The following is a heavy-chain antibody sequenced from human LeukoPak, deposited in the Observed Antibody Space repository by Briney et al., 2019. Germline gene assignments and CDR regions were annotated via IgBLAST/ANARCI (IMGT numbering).Heavy chain of an antibody. CDR3: ARGTSTNKNWFDP. D-gene: IGHD1/OR15-1a*01. V-gene: IGHV4-34*01. CDR1: GGSFSGYY. Sequence: SETLSHTCAVYGGSFSGYYWSWIRQPPGKGLEWIGEINHSGSTNYNPSLKSRVTISVDTSKNQFSLKLSSVTAADTAVYYCARGTSTNKNWFDPWGQGTLVTVSS. CDR2: INHSGST. J-gene: IGHJ5*02.